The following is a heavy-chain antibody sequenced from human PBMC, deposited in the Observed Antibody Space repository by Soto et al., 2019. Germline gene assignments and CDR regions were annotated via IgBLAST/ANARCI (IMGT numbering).Heavy chain of an antibody. J-gene: IGHJ3*02. Sequence: EVQLLESGGGLVQPGGSLRLSCAASGFTFSSYAMSWVRQAPGKGLEWVSAISGSGGSTYYADSVKGRFTISRDNSKNTLYLQMNSLRAEDTDVYYCAKALVGATGAFDIWGQGTMVTVSS. CDR2: ISGSGGST. D-gene: IGHD1-26*01. CDR1: GFTFSSYA. CDR3: AKALVGATGAFDI. V-gene: IGHV3-23*01.